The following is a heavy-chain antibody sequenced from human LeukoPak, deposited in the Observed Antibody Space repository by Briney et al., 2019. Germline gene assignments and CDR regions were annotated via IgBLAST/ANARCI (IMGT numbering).Heavy chain of an antibody. D-gene: IGHD4-23*01. CDR1: GFTFSSYE. V-gene: IGHV3-48*03. J-gene: IGHJ4*02. CDR3: ARDHGGLGYPDY. CDR2: ISSSGSTM. Sequence: GGSLRLSCAASGFTFSSYEMNWVRQAPGKGLEWVSYISSSGSTMYYADSVKGRFTISRDNAKNSLYLQMNSLRAEDTAVYYCARDHGGLGYPDYWGQGTLVTVSS.